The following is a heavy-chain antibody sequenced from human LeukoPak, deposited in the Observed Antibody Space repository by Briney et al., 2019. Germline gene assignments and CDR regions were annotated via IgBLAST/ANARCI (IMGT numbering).Heavy chain of an antibody. CDR3: ARQSSSGWYVYYYYMDV. CDR1: GYSISSGYY. D-gene: IGHD6-19*01. V-gene: IGHV4-38-2*02. Sequence: SETLSLTCTVSGYSISSGYYWGWIRQPPGKGLKWIGSISHSGSTYYNPSLKSRVTISVDTSKNQFSLKLSSVTAADTAVYYCARQSSSGWYVYYYYMDVWGKGTTVTVSS. CDR2: ISHSGST. J-gene: IGHJ6*03.